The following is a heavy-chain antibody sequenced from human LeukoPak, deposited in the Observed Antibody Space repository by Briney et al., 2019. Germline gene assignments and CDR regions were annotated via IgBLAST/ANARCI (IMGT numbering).Heavy chain of an antibody. CDR3: AKDADTATIIYWYFDL. V-gene: IGHV3-53*05. CDR2: IYSVDST. Sequence: GGSLILSCAASGFTVSGIYMSWVRQAPGKGLEWVSIIYSVDSTYSADSVKGRFTISRDNSKNTLYLQMNSLRAEDTAEYYCAKDADTATIIYWYFDLWGRGTLVTVSS. D-gene: IGHD5-18*01. J-gene: IGHJ2*01. CDR1: GFTVSGIY.